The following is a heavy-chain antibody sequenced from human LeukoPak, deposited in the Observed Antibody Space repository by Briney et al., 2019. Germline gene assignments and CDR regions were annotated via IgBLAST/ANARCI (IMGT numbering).Heavy chain of an antibody. Sequence: ASVKVSCKASGYTFTSYDINWVRQATGQGLEWMGWMNPNSGNTGYAQKFQGRVTMTRNTSISTAYMELSSLRSEDTAVYYCASFILTGPSYCYYMDVWGKGTTVTVSS. J-gene: IGHJ6*03. CDR3: ASFILTGPSYCYYMDV. CDR2: MNPNSGNT. D-gene: IGHD3-9*01. CDR1: GYTFTSYD. V-gene: IGHV1-8*01.